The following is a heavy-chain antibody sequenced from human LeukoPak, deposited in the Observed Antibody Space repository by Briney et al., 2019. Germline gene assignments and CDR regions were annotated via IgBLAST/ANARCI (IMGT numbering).Heavy chain of an antibody. CDR2: IKQDGSEK. CDR1: GFTFSSYW. CDR3: ARDGDAFWRAAFDI. Sequence: PGGSLRLSCAASGFTFSSYWMSWVRQAPGKGLEWVANIKQDGSEKYYVDSVKGRFTISRDNAKNSLYLQMNSLRAEDTAVYYCARDGDAFWRAAFDIWGQGTRVTVSS. D-gene: IGHD3-3*01. V-gene: IGHV3-7*01. J-gene: IGHJ3*02.